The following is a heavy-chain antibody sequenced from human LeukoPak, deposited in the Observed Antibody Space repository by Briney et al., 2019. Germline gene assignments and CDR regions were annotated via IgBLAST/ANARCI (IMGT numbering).Heavy chain of an antibody. J-gene: IGHJ5*02. Sequence: GGSLRLSCAASGFTFSSYWMHWVRQAPGKGLVWVSRINSDGSSTSYADSVKGRFTISRDNAKNTLYLQMNSLRAEDTAVYYCAREHSFPFHYYDPWGQGTLVTVSS. V-gene: IGHV3-74*01. CDR3: AREHSFPFHYYDP. CDR1: GFTFSSYW. D-gene: IGHD3-10*01. CDR2: INSDGSST.